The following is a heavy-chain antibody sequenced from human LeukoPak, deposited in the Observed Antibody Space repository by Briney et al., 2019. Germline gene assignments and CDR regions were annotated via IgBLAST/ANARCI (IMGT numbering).Heavy chain of an antibody. Sequence: ASVKVSCKASGYTFTGYYMHWVRQAPGQGLEWMGWINPNSGGTNYAQKFQGRVTMTRDTSISTAYMELSRLRSDDTAVYYCARDLAHLRGIVVVPARVGRDYWGQGTLVTVSS. J-gene: IGHJ4*02. V-gene: IGHV1-2*02. D-gene: IGHD2-2*01. CDR1: GYTFTGYY. CDR2: INPNSGGT. CDR3: ARDLAHLRGIVVVPARVGRDY.